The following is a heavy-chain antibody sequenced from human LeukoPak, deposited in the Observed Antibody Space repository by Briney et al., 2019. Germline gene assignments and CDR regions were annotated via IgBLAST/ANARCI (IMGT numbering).Heavy chain of an antibody. J-gene: IGHJ4*01. D-gene: IGHD4-11*01. V-gene: IGHV1-2*02. CDR2: INPNSGGT. CDR1: GYTFTGYY. CDR3: ARVARHDYTYYPGGNYFDY. Sequence: ASVKVSCKASGYTFTGYYMHWVRQAPGQGLEWMGWINPNSGGTNYAQKFQGRVTMTRDTSISTAYLKLSSVTAADTAVYYCARVARHDYTYYPGGNYFDYWGHGTLVTVSS.